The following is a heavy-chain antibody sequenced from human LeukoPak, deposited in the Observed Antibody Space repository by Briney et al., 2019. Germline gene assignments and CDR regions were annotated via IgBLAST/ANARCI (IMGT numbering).Heavy chain of an antibody. CDR3: ARDRCSSTSCYPMRDAFDI. V-gene: IGHV1-69*01. Sequence: SVNVSCKASGGTFSSYAISWVRQAPGQGLEWMGGIIPIFGTANYAQKFQGRVTITADESTSTAYMELSSLRSEDTAVYYCARDRCSSTSCYPMRDAFDIWGQGTMVTVSS. D-gene: IGHD2-2*01. CDR2: IIPIFGTA. CDR1: GGTFSSYA. J-gene: IGHJ3*02.